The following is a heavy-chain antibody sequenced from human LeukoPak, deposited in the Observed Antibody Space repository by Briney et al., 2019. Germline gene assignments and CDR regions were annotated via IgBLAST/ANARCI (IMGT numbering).Heavy chain of an antibody. Sequence: SETLSLTCTVSGGSISSSSYYWSWIRQPAGKGLEWIGRIYTSGSTNYNPSLKSRVTISVDTSKNQFSLRLSSVTAADTAVYYCARVFGGNDFNYYYYYMDVWGKGTTVTISS. D-gene: IGHD5-12*01. CDR3: ARVFGGNDFNYYYYYMDV. CDR1: GGSISSSSYY. V-gene: IGHV4-61*02. J-gene: IGHJ6*03. CDR2: IYTSGST.